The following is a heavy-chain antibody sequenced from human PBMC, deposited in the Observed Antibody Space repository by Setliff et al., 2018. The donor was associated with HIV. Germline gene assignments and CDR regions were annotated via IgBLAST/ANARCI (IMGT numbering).Heavy chain of an antibody. V-gene: IGHV4-59*01. Sequence: SETLSLTCTVFGGSMNNYYWNWIRQSPGKGLEWIGYVYYSGSTKYSPSLKSRVSISLDPSTKQVSLRLRSVTAADTAVYYCARGGYDYVWGSYRYPYYYYYMDVWGKGTTVTVSS. J-gene: IGHJ6*03. CDR3: ARGGYDYVWGSYRYPYYYYYMDV. CDR1: GGSMNNYY. D-gene: IGHD3-16*02. CDR2: VYYSGST.